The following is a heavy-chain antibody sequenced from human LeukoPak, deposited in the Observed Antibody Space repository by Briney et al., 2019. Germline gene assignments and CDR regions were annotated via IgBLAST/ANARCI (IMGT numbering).Heavy chain of an antibody. Sequence: ASVKVSCKASGGTFSSYAISWVRQAPGQGLEWMGGIIPIFGTANYAQKFQGRVTITADESTSTAYMELSSLRSEDTAVYYCARDLDRSGYSIPNWGQGTLVTVSS. CDR2: IIPIFGTA. J-gene: IGHJ4*02. CDR3: ARDLDRSGYSIPN. V-gene: IGHV1-69*01. D-gene: IGHD3-22*01. CDR1: GGTFSSYA.